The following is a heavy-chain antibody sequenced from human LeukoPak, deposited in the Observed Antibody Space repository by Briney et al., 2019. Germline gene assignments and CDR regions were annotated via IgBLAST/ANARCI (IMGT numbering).Heavy chain of an antibody. Sequence: EASVKVSCKASGYTFTSYGISWVRQAPGQGLEWMGWISAYNGNTNYAQKLQGRVTMTTDTSTSTAYIELRSLRSDDTAVYYCAREVYSSGWYVSYCMDVWGKGTTVTVSS. D-gene: IGHD6-19*01. CDR2: ISAYNGNT. V-gene: IGHV1-18*01. CDR3: AREVYSSGWYVSYCMDV. J-gene: IGHJ6*03. CDR1: GYTFTSYG.